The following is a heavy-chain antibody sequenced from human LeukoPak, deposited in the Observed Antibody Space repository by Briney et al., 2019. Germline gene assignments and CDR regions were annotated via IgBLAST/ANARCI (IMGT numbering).Heavy chain of an antibody. D-gene: IGHD7-27*01. CDR2: ISYDGSNK. CDR3: AKALFTYWGDAFDI. CDR1: GFTFSSYG. Sequence: GGSLRLSCAASGFTFSSYGMHWVRQAPGKGLEWVAVISYDGSNKYYADSVKGRFTFSRDNSKNTLYLQMNSLRAEDTAVYYCAKALFTYWGDAFDIWGQGTMVTVSS. V-gene: IGHV3-30*18. J-gene: IGHJ3*02.